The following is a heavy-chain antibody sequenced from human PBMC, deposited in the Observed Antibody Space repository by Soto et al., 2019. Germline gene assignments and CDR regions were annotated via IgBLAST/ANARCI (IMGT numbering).Heavy chain of an antibody. CDR1: GFTFSSYA. V-gene: IGHV3-30-3*01. CDR2: ISYDGSNK. Sequence: SLRLSCAASGFTFSSYAMHWVRQAPGKGLEWVAVISYDGSNKYYADSVKGRFTISRDNSKNTLYLQMNSLRAEDTAVYYCARDVGPVGATSNYYYYGMDVWGQGTTVTVSS. D-gene: IGHD1-26*01. J-gene: IGHJ6*02. CDR3: ARDVGPVGATSNYYYYGMDV.